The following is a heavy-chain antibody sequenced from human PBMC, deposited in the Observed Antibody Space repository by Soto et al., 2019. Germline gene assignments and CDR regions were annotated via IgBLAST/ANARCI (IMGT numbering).Heavy chain of an antibody. V-gene: IGHV4-4*02. CDR1: SGSISSSNW. CDR2: IYHSGST. CDR3: ARALTTVTTAGGVSFAY. D-gene: IGHD4-17*01. Sequence: QVQLQESGPGLVKPSGTLSLTCAVSSGSISSSNWWSWVRQPPGKGLEWIGEIYHSGSTNYNPSLKSRVTISVDKSKNQFALKLSSVTAADTAVYYCARALTTVTTAGGVSFAYWGQGTLVTVSS. J-gene: IGHJ4*02.